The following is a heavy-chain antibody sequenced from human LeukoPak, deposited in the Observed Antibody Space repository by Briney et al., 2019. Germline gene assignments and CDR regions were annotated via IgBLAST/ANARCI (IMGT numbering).Heavy chain of an antibody. J-gene: IGHJ5*02. CDR3: ARVRRNSGNKYFDP. Sequence: SETLSLTCTVSGGSISSGNYYWSWVRQPAGMGLEWIGRIYISGGTEYNPSPKSRVTISIDTSKNQFCLRLSSVTAADTAVYYCARVRRNSGNKYFDPWGQGTRVTVSS. CDR1: GGSISSGNYY. CDR2: IYISGGT. D-gene: IGHD5-12*01. V-gene: IGHV4-61*02.